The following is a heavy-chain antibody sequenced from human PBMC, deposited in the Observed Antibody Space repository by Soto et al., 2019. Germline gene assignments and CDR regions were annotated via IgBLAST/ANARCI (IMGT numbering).Heavy chain of an antibody. V-gene: IGHV4-59*01. CDR1: GGSIGSFY. J-gene: IGHJ4*02. CDR2: IYYSGST. CDR3: ARGRIQLWYPFDY. D-gene: IGHD5-18*01. Sequence: PSETLSLTCTVAGGSIGSFYGSWIRQPPGKGLEWIGYIYYSGSTNYNPSLKSRVTISVDTSKNQFSLKLSSVTAVDTAVYYCARGRIQLWYPFDYWGQGTLVTVSS.